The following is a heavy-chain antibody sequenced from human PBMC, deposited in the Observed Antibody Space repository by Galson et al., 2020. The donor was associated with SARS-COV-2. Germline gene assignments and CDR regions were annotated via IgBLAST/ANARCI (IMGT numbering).Heavy chain of an antibody. CDR3: AREYYDILTGYQNAFD. V-gene: IGHV2-70*11. J-gene: IGHJ3*01. CDR2: IDWDDDK. CDR1: GFSLSTSGMC. Sequence: SGPTLVKPTQTLTLTCTFSGFSLSTSGMCVSWIRQPPGKALEWLARIDWDDDKYYSTSLKTRLTISKDTSKNQVVLTMTNMDPVDTATYYCAREYYDILTGYQNAFDLGPRDNGHRLF. D-gene: IGHD3-9*01.